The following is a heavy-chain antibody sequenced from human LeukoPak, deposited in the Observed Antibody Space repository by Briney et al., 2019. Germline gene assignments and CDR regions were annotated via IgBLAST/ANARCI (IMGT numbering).Heavy chain of an antibody. J-gene: IGHJ4*02. Sequence: PGESLQISCQGSGSNFPTYWIGWARQMPGRGLEWMGQVFPLDSDTTYSPTFQGQVTISADTSTSTAHLQWSSLKASDTAIYYCTAFNRDDYRNFDSWGQGTLVTVSS. CDR3: TAFNRDDYRNFDS. CDR2: VFPLDSDT. D-gene: IGHD5-24*01. V-gene: IGHV5-51*01. CDR1: GSNFPTYW.